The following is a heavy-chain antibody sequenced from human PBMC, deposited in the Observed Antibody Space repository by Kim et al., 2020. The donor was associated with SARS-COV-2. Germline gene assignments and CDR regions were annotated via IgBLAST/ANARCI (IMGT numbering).Heavy chain of an antibody. Sequence: SETLSLTCAVYGGSFSGYYWSWIRQPPGKGLEWIGEINHSGSTNYNPSLKSRVTISVDTSKNQFSLKLSSVTAADTAVYYCARAGRQWLVRPISYYFDYWGQGTLVPVSS. CDR3: ARAGRQWLVRPISYYFDY. D-gene: IGHD6-19*01. V-gene: IGHV4-34*01. CDR1: GGSFSGYY. J-gene: IGHJ4*02. CDR2: INHSGST.